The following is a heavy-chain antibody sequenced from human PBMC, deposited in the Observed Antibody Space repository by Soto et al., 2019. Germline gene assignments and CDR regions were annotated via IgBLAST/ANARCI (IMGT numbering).Heavy chain of an antibody. CDR3: ARHQGVGIAARFYYYGMDV. Sequence: EVQLVQSGAEVKKPGESLQISCKGSGYSFTSYWIGWVRQMPGKGLEWMGIIYPGDSDTRYSPSFQGQVTISADKSISTAYLQWSSLKASDTAMYYCARHQGVGIAARFYYYGMDVWGQGTTVTVSS. D-gene: IGHD6-6*01. J-gene: IGHJ6*02. V-gene: IGHV5-51*01. CDR2: IYPGDSDT. CDR1: GYSFTSYW.